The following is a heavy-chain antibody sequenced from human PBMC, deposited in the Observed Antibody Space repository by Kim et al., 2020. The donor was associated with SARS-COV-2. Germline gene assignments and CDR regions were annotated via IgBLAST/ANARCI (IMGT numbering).Heavy chain of an antibody. CDR2: ISYDGSDK. D-gene: IGHD3-16*01. CDR1: GFTFSDFG. J-gene: IGHJ4*02. V-gene: IGHV3-33*06. Sequence: GGSLRLSCAASGFTFSDFGMHWVRQNPGRGLEWLAVISYDGSDKYYADSVKGRFTISRDNSKNTLFLQMNSLRGEDTAMYYCAKEGDPGGHYWGQGTLV. CDR3: AKEGDPGGHY.